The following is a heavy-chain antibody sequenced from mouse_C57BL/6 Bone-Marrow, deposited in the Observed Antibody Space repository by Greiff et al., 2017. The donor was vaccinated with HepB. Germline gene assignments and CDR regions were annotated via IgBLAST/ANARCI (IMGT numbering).Heavy chain of an antibody. CDR2: INPYNGGT. J-gene: IGHJ2*01. CDR3: AGPL. CDR1: GYTFTDYY. Sequence: SGPVLVKPGASVKMSCKASGYTFTDYYINWVKQSHGKSLEWIGVINPYNGGTSYNQKFKGKATLTVDKSSSTAYMELNSLTSEDSAVYYCAGPLWGQGTTLTVSS. V-gene: IGHV1-19*01.